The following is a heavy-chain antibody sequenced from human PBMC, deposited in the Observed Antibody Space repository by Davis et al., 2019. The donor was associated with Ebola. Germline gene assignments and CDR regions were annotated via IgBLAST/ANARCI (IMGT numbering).Heavy chain of an antibody. CDR2: IYPGDSDT. V-gene: IGHV5-51*01. J-gene: IGHJ4*02. D-gene: IGHD1-26*01. Sequence: GESLKLSCKGSGYGFSSYWIGWVRQMPGKGLEWMGIIYPGDSDTRYSPSFQGQVTISAVKSINTAYLQWSSLKASDTAMYYCARLKVAATEPVFDYWGQGTLVTVSS. CDR1: GYGFSSYW. CDR3: ARLKVAATEPVFDY.